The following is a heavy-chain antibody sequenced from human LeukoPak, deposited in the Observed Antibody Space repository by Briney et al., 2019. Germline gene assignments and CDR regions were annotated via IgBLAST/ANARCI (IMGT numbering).Heavy chain of an antibody. D-gene: IGHD3/OR15-3a*01. CDR1: GGTFSNSA. V-gene: IGHV1-69*13. Sequence: SVKVSCKTSGGTFSNSAINWVRQAPGQGLEWMGGIIPIFGTPNYAHTFEGRVTITADESTSTAYMELSGLRSEGTAIYYCAVVGAGVIGMGILGSLDFWGQGTLVSVSS. CDR2: IIPIFGTP. CDR3: AVVGAGVIGMGILGSLDF. J-gene: IGHJ4*02.